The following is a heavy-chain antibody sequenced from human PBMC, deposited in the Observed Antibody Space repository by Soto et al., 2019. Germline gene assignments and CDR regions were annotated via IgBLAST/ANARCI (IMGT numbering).Heavy chain of an antibody. CDR3: ARVVVAGANDAFDI. Sequence: LSLTCAVSGYSIDSGYYWGWIRQPPGKGLEWIGNLHHSGNIYYNPSLKSRVTMLIDTSKNQCSLQLRSLTAADTAVYYCARVVVAGANDAFDIWGQGTLVTVSS. D-gene: IGHD2-15*01. CDR1: GYSIDSGYY. J-gene: IGHJ3*02. CDR2: LHHSGNI. V-gene: IGHV4-38-2*01.